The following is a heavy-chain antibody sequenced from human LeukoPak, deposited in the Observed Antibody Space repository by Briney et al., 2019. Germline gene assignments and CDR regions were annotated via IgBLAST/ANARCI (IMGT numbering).Heavy chain of an antibody. V-gene: IGHV3-49*04. Sequence: PGGSLRLSCAASGFTFSSYSMNWVRQAPGKGLEWVGFIRSKAYGGTTEYAASVKGRFTISRDDSKSIAYLQMNSLKTEDTAVYYCTRGILNPHFDPWGQGTLVTVSS. CDR2: IRSKAYGGTT. J-gene: IGHJ5*02. D-gene: IGHD5-18*01. CDR1: GFTFSSYS. CDR3: TRGILNPHFDP.